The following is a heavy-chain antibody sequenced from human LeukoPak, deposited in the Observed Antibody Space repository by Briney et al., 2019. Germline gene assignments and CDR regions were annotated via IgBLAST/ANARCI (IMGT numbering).Heavy chain of an antibody. D-gene: IGHD6-13*01. V-gene: IGHV1-8*01. J-gene: IGHJ5*02. Sequence: ASVKVSCKASGYTFTSYDINWVRQATGQGLEWMGWMNPNSGNTGYAQKFQGRVTMTRNTSISTAYMELSSLRSEDTAVYYCARGRFWQQLVLGGGGWFGPWGQGTLVTVSS. CDR1: GYTFTSYD. CDR3: ARGRFWQQLVLGGGGWFGP. CDR2: MNPNSGNT.